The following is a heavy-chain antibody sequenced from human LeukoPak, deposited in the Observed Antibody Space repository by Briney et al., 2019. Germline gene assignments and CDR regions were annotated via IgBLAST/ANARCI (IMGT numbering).Heavy chain of an antibody. Sequence: SETLSLTCSVSGDSISSSSYYWSWIRQPAGKGLEWLGRIYTSGTTRYNPSLKSRVTISVDTSKNQFSLKLSSVTAADTAVYYCAREVPSTVNFDYWGQGTLVTVSS. D-gene: IGHD3-10*01. CDR2: IYTSGTT. V-gene: IGHV4-61*02. CDR1: GDSISSSSYY. J-gene: IGHJ4*02. CDR3: AREVPSTVNFDY.